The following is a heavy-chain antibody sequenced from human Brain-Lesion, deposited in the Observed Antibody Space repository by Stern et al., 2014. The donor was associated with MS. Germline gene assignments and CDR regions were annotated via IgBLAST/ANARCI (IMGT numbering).Heavy chain of an antibody. CDR3: ARGSREVLLPRFYFDY. V-gene: IGHV4-31*03. J-gene: IGHJ4*02. Sequence: QVQLQESGPGLVKPSQTLSLTCTVSGGSISSGNYYWSWIRQLPGKGLEWIGSIYHSGSTYYNPPLKSRVTTSIDTSKNQFSLKLSSVTAADTAVYYCARGSREVLLPRFYFDYWGQGTLVTVSS. D-gene: IGHD3-3*01. CDR2: IYHSGST. CDR1: GGSISSGNYY.